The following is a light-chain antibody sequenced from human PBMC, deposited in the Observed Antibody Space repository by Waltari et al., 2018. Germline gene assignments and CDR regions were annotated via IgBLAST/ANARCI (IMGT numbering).Light chain of an antibody. CDR3: QQYNSYHIFT. V-gene: IGKV1-5*03. CDR1: QNTNSW. J-gene: IGKJ3*01. CDR2: KAS. Sequence: DIQMTQSPSTLSASVGDRDTITCRAIQNTNSWLDWYQQKPGKATKLLIYKASSLETGVPSRFSGSESGTEFTLTINSLQPDDFATYYCQQYNSYHIFTFGPGTKVEI.